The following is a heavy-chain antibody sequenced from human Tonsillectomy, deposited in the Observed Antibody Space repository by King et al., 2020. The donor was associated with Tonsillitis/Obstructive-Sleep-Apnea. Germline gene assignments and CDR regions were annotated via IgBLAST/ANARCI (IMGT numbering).Heavy chain of an antibody. V-gene: IGHV3-23*04. CDR3: AKASYYDFWSGYYGVGSFDY. CDR2: ISGSGGST. J-gene: IGHJ4*02. Sequence: VQLVESGGGLVQPGGSLRLSCAASGFTFSSYAMSWVRQAPGKGLEWVSAISGSGGSTYYADSVKGRFTISRDNSKNTLYLQMNSLRAEDTAVYYCAKASYYDFWSGYYGVGSFDYWGQGTLVTVSS. D-gene: IGHD3-3*01. CDR1: GFTFSSYA.